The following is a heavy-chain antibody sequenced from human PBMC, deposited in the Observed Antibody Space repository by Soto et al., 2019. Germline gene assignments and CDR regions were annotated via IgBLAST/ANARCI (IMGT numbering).Heavy chain of an antibody. CDR3: AKDSHLVRYGTLCV. CDR2: ISGSGGST. CDR1: GFTFSSYA. Sequence: EVQLLESGGGSVQPGGSLRLSCAASGFTFSSYAMSWVRQAPGKGLEWVSAISGSGGSTYYADSVKGRFTISRDNSKNTLYLQMNSLRAEDTAVYYCAKDSHLVRYGTLCVWGQGTLVTVSS. J-gene: IGHJ4*02. V-gene: IGHV3-23*01. D-gene: IGHD2-2*01.